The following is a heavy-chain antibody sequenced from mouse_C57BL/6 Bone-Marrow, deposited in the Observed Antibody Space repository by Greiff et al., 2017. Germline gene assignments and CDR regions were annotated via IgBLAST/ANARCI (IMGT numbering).Heavy chain of an antibody. CDR3: AGTGGSYWYFEG. CDR2: FDPEDGET. Sequence: VQLQQSGAELVKPGASVKLSCTASGFNIKDYYMHWVKQRTEQDLVWIGRFDPEDGETKYAPNFQGKATITADTSSNSAYLQLSSLTSEDTAVYYCAGTGGSYWYFEGWGTGTTVTVSS. J-gene: IGHJ1*03. D-gene: IGHD1-1*01. V-gene: IGHV14-2*01. CDR1: GFNIKDYY.